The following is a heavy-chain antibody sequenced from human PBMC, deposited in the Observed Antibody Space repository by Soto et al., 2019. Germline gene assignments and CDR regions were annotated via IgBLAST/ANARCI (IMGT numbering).Heavy chain of an antibody. CDR3: ARLGFPGAIYFDS. V-gene: IGHV5-51*01. Sequence: GESLQISCKGSGYNFTTFWIGWVRQMPGKGLEWMGIIYPGDSETKYSPDFEGQVTISADRSTNTAYMQWRSLRASDTAMYYCARLGFPGAIYFDSWGLGTLVIVSS. CDR2: IYPGDSET. J-gene: IGHJ4*02. CDR1: GYNFTTFW.